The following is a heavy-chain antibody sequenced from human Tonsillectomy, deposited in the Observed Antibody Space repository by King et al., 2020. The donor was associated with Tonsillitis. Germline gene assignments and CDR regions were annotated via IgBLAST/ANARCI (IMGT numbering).Heavy chain of an antibody. CDR1: GFTFSSYG. D-gene: IGHD3-10*01. Sequence: QLVQSGGGVVQPGRSLRLSCAASGFTFSSYGIHWVRQAPGKGLEWVAVVWYDGTNKYYADSVKGRFTISRDNSKNTVYLQMNSLRAEDTAVYYCARDRGAGIGYWGQGTLVTVSS. CDR3: ARDRGAGIGY. CDR2: VWYDGTNK. V-gene: IGHV3-33*01. J-gene: IGHJ4*02.